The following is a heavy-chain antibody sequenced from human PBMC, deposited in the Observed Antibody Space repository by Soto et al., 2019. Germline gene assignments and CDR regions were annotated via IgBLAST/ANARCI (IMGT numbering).Heavy chain of an antibody. J-gene: IGHJ4*02. CDR1: GGSVSNSGYH. CDR2: MFYSGSP. CDR3: ARGPRDGYGHFDY. D-gene: IGHD5-12*01. V-gene: IGHV4-31*03. Sequence: PSETLSLTCTVSGGSVSNSGYHWSWIRQHPGKGLEWIASMFYSGSPVYNPSLKTRVAISIDTSTNRFSLMLISVTAADTAVYYCARGPRDGYGHFDYWGLGTLVTVSS.